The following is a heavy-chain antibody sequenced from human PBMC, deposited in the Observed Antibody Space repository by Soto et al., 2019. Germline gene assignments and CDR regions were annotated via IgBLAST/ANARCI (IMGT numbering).Heavy chain of an antibody. V-gene: IGHV1-18*04. D-gene: IGHD6-25*01. CDR3: ARESAYITGLA. Sequence: QVQLVQSGAEVKKPGASVKISCKASGYTFTSYGISWVRQAPGQGLEWMGWITPYNGNTNYAQKVQPRVTMTTDTSTSTVYMELRNLSSDDTAVYYCARESAYITGLAWGQGTLVTVSS. J-gene: IGHJ5*02. CDR2: ITPYNGNT. CDR1: GYTFTSYG.